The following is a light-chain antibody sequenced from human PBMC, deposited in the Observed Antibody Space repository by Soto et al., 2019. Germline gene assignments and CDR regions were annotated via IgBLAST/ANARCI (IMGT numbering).Light chain of an antibody. V-gene: IGKV3-20*01. CDR1: ESVTSSC. J-gene: IGKJ3*01. CDR2: TTS. CDR3: QQCGGSPLFS. Sequence: EIVLTQSPDTLSLSPGERATLSCTASESVTSSCLAWYQRKPGQAPRLLIYTTSTRATDIPDRFSGSGSGTDFTLTISRLEPEDFAVYYCQQCGGSPLFSFGPGTRVEI.